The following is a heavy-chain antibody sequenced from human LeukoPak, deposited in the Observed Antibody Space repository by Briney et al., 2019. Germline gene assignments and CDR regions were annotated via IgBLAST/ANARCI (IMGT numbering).Heavy chain of an antibody. V-gene: IGHV4-59*08. CDR1: GGSINNYY. Sequence: SETLSLTCTVSGGSINNYYWSWIRQPPGKGLEWIGYIYYTGGETNYNPSLKSRLTISVDTSKNQFSLMLTSVTAADTAVYYCARQPGGTAAFDIWAQGTMVTVSS. CDR2: IYYTGGET. J-gene: IGHJ3*02. CDR3: ARQPGGTAAFDI. D-gene: IGHD1-14*01.